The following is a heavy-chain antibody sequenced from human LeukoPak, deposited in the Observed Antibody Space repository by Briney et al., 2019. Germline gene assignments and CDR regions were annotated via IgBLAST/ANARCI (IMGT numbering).Heavy chain of an antibody. CDR2: MNPNSGNT. V-gene: IGHV1-8*01. J-gene: IGHJ4*02. CDR1: GYTFTSYD. D-gene: IGHD2-15*01. Sequence: ASVKVSCKASGYTFTSYDINWVRQATGQGLEWMGWMNPNSGNTGYARKFQGSVTMTRNTSISTAYMELSSLRSEDTAVYYCASALRGCSGGSCYSTALYYFDYWGQGTLVTVSS. CDR3: ASALRGCSGGSCYSTALYYFDY.